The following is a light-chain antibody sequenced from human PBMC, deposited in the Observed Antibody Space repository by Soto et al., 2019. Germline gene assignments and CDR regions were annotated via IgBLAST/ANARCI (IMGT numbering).Light chain of an antibody. CDR2: GAS. J-gene: IGKJ1*01. CDR1: QSVSSS. V-gene: IGKV3-15*01. CDR3: QQYNNWST. Sequence: EIVMTQSPATLSVSPGERATLSCRASQSVSSSLAWYQQKPGQAPRLLIYGASTRPTGIPARFSGSGSETEFTLTISSLQSEDFAVYYCQQYNNWSTFGQGTKVEIK.